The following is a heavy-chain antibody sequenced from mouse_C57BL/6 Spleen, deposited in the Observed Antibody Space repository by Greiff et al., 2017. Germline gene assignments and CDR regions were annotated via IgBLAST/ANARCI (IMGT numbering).Heavy chain of an antibody. J-gene: IGHJ2*01. CDR1: GYAFSSYW. CDR3: ARRSTVVFDY. D-gene: IGHD1-1*01. V-gene: IGHV1-80*01. CDR2: LYPGDGDT. Sequence: LEESGAELVKPGASVKISCKASGYAFSSYWMNWVKQRPGTGLEWIGQLYPGDGDTNYNGKFKGKATLTADKSSSPAYMQLSSLTSEDSAVYFCARRSTVVFDYWGQGTTLTVSS.